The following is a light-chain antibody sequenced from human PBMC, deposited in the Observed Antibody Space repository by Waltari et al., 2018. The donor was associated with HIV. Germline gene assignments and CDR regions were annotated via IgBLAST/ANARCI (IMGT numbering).Light chain of an antibody. CDR2: DVS. CDR1: SSDVGVYNF. J-gene: IGLJ2*01. Sequence: QSALTQPRSVSGSPGQSVTISCTGTSSDVGVYNFVSWYQQHPGKAPKLMLYDVSKRPPGVPDRFSGSKSGTTASLTISGLQAEDESDYYCCSYAGSYPVVFGGGTKLTVL. CDR3: CSYAGSYPVV. V-gene: IGLV2-11*01.